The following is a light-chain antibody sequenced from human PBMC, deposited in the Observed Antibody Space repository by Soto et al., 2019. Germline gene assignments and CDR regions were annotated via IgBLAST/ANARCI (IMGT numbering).Light chain of an antibody. Sequence: EIVLTQSPGTLSLSPGERATLSCRASQSVSSSSYLAWYQQKPGQAPRLLIYGASSRATGSPDRFSGSGSGTDFTLTISRLEAEDFAVYYCQLYGSSPLTFGGGTKVEIK. V-gene: IGKV3-20*01. J-gene: IGKJ4*01. CDR1: QSVSSSSY. CDR3: QLYGSSPLT. CDR2: GAS.